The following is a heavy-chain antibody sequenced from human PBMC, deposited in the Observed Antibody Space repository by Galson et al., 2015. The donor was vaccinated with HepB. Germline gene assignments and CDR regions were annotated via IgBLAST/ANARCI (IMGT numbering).Heavy chain of an antibody. D-gene: IGHD6-13*01. CDR1: GYTFTSYG. J-gene: IGHJ4*02. V-gene: IGHV1-18*01. CDR2: ISAYNGNT. Sequence: SVKVSCKASGYTFTSYGISWVRQAPGQGLEWMGWISAYNGNTNYAQKLQGRVTMTTDTSTSTAYMELRSLRSDDTAVYYCARVVTYSSSWGGIDYWGQGTLVTVSS. CDR3: ARVVTYSSSWGGIDY.